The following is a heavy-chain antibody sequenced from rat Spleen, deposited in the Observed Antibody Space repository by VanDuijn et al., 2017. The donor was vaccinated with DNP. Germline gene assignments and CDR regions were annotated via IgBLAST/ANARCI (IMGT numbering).Heavy chain of an antibody. J-gene: IGHJ2*01. D-gene: IGHD4-3*01. Sequence: EVQLVETGGGLVQPGRSLKLSCVASGFTFSDYNMAWVRQAPKKGLEWVATISYDGSITYYRDSVKGRFTISRDNAKSTLYLQVDSLRSEDTATYYCATQFASGSFDYWGQGVMVTVSS. CDR1: GFTFSDYN. CDR2: ISYDGSIT. V-gene: IGHV5-7*01. CDR3: ATQFASGSFDY.